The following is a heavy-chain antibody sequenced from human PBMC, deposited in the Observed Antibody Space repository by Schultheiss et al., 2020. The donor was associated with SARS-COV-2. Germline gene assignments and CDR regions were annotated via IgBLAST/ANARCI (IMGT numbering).Heavy chain of an antibody. CDR1: GYTFTGYY. V-gene: IGHV1-18*04. D-gene: IGHD6-13*01. CDR2: ISAYNGNT. Sequence: ASVKVSCKASGYTFTGYYMHWVRQAPGQGLEWMGWISAYNGNTNYAQKLQGRVTMTTDTSTSTAYMELRSLRSDDTAVYYCASGAFSSSWHNWFDPWGQGTLVTVSS. CDR3: ASGAFSSSWHNWFDP. J-gene: IGHJ5*02.